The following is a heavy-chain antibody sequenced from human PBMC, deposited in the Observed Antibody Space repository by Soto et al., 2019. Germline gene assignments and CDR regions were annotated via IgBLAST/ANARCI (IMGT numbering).Heavy chain of an antibody. J-gene: IGHJ4*02. Sequence: PGGSLILSCAASGFTVSSNYMSWVRQAPGKGLEWVSVIYSGGSTYYADSVKGRFTISRDNSKNTLYLQMNSLRAEDTAVYYCARTYYYGSGSYQPRHVATDTMVDYWGQGTLVTVSS. CDR1: GFTVSSNY. D-gene: IGHD3-10*01. CDR3: ARTYYYGSGSYQPRHVATDTMVDY. CDR2: IYSGGST. V-gene: IGHV3-66*01.